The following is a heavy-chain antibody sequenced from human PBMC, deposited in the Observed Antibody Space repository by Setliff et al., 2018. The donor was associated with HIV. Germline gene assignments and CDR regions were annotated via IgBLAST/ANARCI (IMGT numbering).Heavy chain of an antibody. CDR2: IYYRGST. D-gene: IGHD6-6*01. CDR1: GGSISSSSYY. CDR3: ARGRVGAARCYFDY. J-gene: IGHJ4*02. Sequence: SETLSLTCTVSGGSISSSSYYWGWIRQPPGKGLEWIGSIYYRGSTKYNPSLQSRVSISIDTSKNQFSLKLSSVTAADTAVYYCARGRVGAARCYFDYWGQGTLVTVSS. V-gene: IGHV4-39*07.